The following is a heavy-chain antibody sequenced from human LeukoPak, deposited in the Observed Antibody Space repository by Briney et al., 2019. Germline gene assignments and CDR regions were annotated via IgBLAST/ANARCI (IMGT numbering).Heavy chain of an antibody. CDR1: GGSISRGDCY. CDR3: ASTKYYNFWSGYIDY. CDR2: IYYSGTT. J-gene: IGHJ4*02. V-gene: IGHV4-30-4*08. Sequence: SETLSLTCTVSGGSISRGDCYWSWVRQPPGKGLEWIGYIYYSGTTYYNPSLKSRVTMSVGTSKNEFSLKLSSVTAADTAVYFCASTKYYNFWSGYIDYWGQGTLVTVSS. D-gene: IGHD3-3*01.